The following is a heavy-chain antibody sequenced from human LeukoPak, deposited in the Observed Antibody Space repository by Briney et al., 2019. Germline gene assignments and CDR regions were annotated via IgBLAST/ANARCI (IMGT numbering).Heavy chain of an antibody. V-gene: IGHV1-58*01. CDR2: IVVGSGNT. Sequence: GASVKVSCKASGFTFTSSAVQWVRQARGQRLEWIGWIVVGSGNTNYAQKFQERVTITRDMSTSTAYMELSSLRSEDTAVYYCARDLMRGGWYGASNYWGQGTLVTVSS. D-gene: IGHD6-19*01. CDR1: GFTFTSSA. CDR3: ARDLMRGGWYGASNY. J-gene: IGHJ4*02.